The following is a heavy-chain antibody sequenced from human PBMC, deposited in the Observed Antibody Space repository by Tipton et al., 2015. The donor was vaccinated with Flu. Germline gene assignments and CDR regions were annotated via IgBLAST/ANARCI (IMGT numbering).Heavy chain of an antibody. Sequence: TLSLTCAVYGGSLSDHYWTWLCQPPGKGLEWIGESNHNGKSNLNPSLESRVTVSVDTSKNQFSLKVRSLTAADTAVYYCARGSAYANVYLDSWGRGNLVTVSS. CDR1: GGSLSDHY. D-gene: IGHD5-12*01. CDR3: ARGSAYANVYLDS. CDR2: SNHNGKS. J-gene: IGHJ4*02. V-gene: IGHV4-34*01.